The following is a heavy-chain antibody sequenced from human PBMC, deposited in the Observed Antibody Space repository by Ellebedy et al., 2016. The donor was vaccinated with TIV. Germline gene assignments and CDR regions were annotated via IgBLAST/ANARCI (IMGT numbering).Heavy chain of an antibody. D-gene: IGHD3-9*01. J-gene: IGHJ4*02. Sequence: SETLSLTCTVSNYSISSGSYWGWIRPPPGTGLEWIGSIYHIGSTYNNPSLKSRVTISVNTSKNQLYLKLSSVTAADTAVYYCASGYYDTLTGSTGGDFDSWGQGTLVTVSS. V-gene: IGHV4-38-2*02. CDR3: ASGYYDTLTGSTGGDFDS. CDR2: IYHIGST. CDR1: NYSISSGSY.